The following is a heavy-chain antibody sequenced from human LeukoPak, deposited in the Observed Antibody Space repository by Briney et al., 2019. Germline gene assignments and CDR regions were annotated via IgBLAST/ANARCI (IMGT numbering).Heavy chain of an antibody. CDR1: GFIFSHFG. J-gene: IGHJ4*02. CDR3: ARDSCLIKTCLDY. D-gene: IGHD3-10*01. Sequence: PGGSLTLSCATSGFIFSHFGMHWVRQAPGKGLEWVAAIQSDGSQEYFADSVKGRSTISRGKSKSTMYLQIDTLRAEDTAVYYCARDSCLIKTCLDYWGQGTLVTVSS. CDR2: IQSDGSQE. V-gene: IGHV3-33*01.